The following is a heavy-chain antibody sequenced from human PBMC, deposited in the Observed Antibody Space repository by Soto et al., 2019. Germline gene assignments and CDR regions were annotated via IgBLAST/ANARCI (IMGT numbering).Heavy chain of an antibody. D-gene: IGHD1-26*01. CDR1: GGTFSSYA. CDR3: ASPYSGSYPGAFDI. V-gene: IGHV1-69*06. J-gene: IGHJ3*02. CDR2: IIPIFGTA. Sequence: QVQLVQSGAEVKKPGSSVKVSCKASGGTFSSYAISWVRQAPGQGLEWMGGIIPIFGTANYAQKFQGRVTITADKSTSTAYMELSRLRSEDSDVYCCASPYSGSYPGAFDIWGQGTMVTVSS.